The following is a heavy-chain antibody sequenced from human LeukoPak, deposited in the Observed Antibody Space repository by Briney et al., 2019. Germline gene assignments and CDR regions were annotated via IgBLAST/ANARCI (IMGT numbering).Heavy chain of an antibody. CDR1: GFTFNTYT. CDR3: AKVSYDSSGFWVTKPYYFDY. Sequence: GGSLRLSCTASGFTFNTYTMNWVRQAPGKGLEWVSAISGSGGSTYYADSVKGRFTISRDNSKNTLYLQMNSLRAEDTAVYYCAKVSYDSSGFWVTKPYYFDYWGQGTLVTVSS. V-gene: IGHV3-23*01. J-gene: IGHJ4*02. CDR2: ISGSGGST. D-gene: IGHD3-22*01.